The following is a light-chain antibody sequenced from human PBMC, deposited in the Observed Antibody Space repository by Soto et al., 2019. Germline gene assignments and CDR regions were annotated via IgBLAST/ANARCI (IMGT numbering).Light chain of an antibody. CDR1: SSNIGAGYP. Sequence: SVLTQPPSVSGAPGQRTTISCTGSSSNIGAGYPVHWYQQLPGTAPKLLIFGNTIRPSGVPDRFSGSRSGLAITGLQAEDEADYYCQSYDSSLSGYVFGTGTKVIGL. V-gene: IGLV1-40*01. CDR3: QSYDSSLSGYV. CDR2: GNT. J-gene: IGLJ1*01.